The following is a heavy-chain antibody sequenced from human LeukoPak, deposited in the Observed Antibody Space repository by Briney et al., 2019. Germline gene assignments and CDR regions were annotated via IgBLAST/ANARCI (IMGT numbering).Heavy chain of an antibody. J-gene: IGHJ4*02. Sequence: GGSLRLSCEASGFTFTGYGMHWVRQAPGKGLVWVSRINTDGSITNYADSVKGRFTVSRDNAKNTVYLQMSSLRAEDTAVYYCAKDRPIEYWGQGTLVTVSS. CDR3: AKDRPIEY. CDR1: GFTFTGYG. CDR2: INTDGSIT. V-gene: IGHV3-74*01.